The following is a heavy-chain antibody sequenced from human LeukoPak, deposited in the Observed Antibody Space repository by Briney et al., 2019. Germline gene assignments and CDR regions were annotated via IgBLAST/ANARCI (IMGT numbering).Heavy chain of an antibody. CDR2: IHSDGNT. D-gene: IGHD6-13*01. J-gene: IGHJ4*02. CDR3: ARCDSSRWNGIDY. V-gene: IGHV3-53*01. CDR1: GLTVRSNH. Sequence: GGSLRLSCAASGLTVRSNHMGWLRQAPGEGVEWVSVIHSDGNTYYADSVKGRFTISRDNSRNTVDLQMNSLRAEDTAVYYCARCDSSRWNGIDYWGQGTLVTVSS.